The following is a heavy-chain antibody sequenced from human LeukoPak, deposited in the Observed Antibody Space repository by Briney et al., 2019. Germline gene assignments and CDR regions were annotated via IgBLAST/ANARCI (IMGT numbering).Heavy chain of an antibody. J-gene: IGHJ6*03. CDR3: ARVGTQYAYYYCYYYMDV. CDR1: GYTFTSYD. CDR2: MNPNSGNT. D-gene: IGHD1-14*01. V-gene: IGHV1-8*01. Sequence: ASVKVSCKASGYTFTSYDINWVRQATGQGLEWIGWMNPNSGNTGYAQKFQGRVTMTRNTSISTAYMELSSLRSEDTAVYYCARVGTQYAYYYCYYYMDVWGKGTTVTVSS.